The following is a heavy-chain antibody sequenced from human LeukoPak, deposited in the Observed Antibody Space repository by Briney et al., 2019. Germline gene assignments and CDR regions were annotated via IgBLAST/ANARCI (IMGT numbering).Heavy chain of an antibody. CDR1: GGSISSYY. J-gene: IGHJ6*02. CDR2: IYYSGST. D-gene: IGHD3-10*01. CDR3: ASLKYDRIGSWDYGMDV. Sequence: PSETLSLTCTVSGGSISSYYWSWIRQPPGKGLEWIGYIYYSGSTNYNPSLKSRVTISVDTSKNQFSLKLSSVTAADTAVYYCASLKYDRIGSWDYGMDVWGQGTTVTVSS. V-gene: IGHV4-59*01.